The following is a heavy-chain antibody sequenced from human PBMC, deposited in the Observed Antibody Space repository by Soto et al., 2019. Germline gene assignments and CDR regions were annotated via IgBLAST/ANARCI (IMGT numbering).Heavy chain of an antibody. Sequence: ASVKVSCKASGGTFSSYTISWVRQAPGQGLEWMGRIIPILGIANYAQKFQGRVTITADKSTSTAYMELSSLRSEDTAVYYCAREHIVVVTAILGYYYGMDVWGQGTTVTVSS. CDR2: IIPILGIA. V-gene: IGHV1-69*04. CDR1: GGTFSSYT. D-gene: IGHD2-21*02. CDR3: AREHIVVVTAILGYYYGMDV. J-gene: IGHJ6*02.